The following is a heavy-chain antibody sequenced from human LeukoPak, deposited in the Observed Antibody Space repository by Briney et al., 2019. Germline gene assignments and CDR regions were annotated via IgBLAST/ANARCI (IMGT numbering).Heavy chain of an antibody. D-gene: IGHD3-22*01. V-gene: IGHV4-59*01. Sequence: SETLSLTCTASGGSISSYYWSWIRQPPGKGLEWIGYIYCSGSTNYNPSLKSRVTISVDTSKNQFSLKLSSVTAADTAVYYCARVRIVVDNNRRSVVAFDIWGQGTMVTVSS. CDR3: ARVRIVVDNNRRSVVAFDI. CDR1: GGSISSYY. CDR2: IYCSGST. J-gene: IGHJ3*02.